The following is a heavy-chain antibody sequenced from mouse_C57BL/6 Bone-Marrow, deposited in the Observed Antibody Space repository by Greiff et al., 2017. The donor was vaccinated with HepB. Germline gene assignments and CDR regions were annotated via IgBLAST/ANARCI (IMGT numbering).Heavy chain of an antibody. CDR3: ARGDYLWYFDV. D-gene: IGHD1-1*02. CDR2: IHPNSGST. Sequence: QVQLQHSGAELVKPGASVKLSCKASGYTFTSYWMHWVKQRPGQGLEWIGMIHPNSGSTNYNEKFKSKATLTVDKSSSTAYMQLSSLTSEDSAVYYCARGDYLWYFDVWGTGTTVTVSS. V-gene: IGHV1-64*01. J-gene: IGHJ1*03. CDR1: GYTFTSYW.